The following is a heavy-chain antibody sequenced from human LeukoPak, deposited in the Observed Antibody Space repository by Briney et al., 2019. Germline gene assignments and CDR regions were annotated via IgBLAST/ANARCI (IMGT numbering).Heavy chain of an antibody. CDR1: GFTFSSYA. Sequence: GGSLRLSCAASGFTFSSYAMHWVRQAPGKGLEWVAVISYDGSNKYYADSVKGRFTISRDNSKNTLYLQMNSLRAEDTAVYYCARSHGGYLDYWGQGTLVTVSS. CDR3: ARSHGGYLDY. V-gene: IGHV3-30-3*01. J-gene: IGHJ4*02. D-gene: IGHD2-15*01. CDR2: ISYDGSNK.